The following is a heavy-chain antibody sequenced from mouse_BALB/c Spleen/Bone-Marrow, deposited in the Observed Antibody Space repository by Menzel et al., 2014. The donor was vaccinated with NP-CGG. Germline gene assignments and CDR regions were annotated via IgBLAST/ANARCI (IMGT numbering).Heavy chain of an antibody. CDR2: INPSTGYA. Sequence: QVQLQQSGPQMAKPGASVKMACKGSGYPFTDTRVHWIKQRPGQGLEWIGYINPSTGYAEYNQNFKDKATLTVDKSSSTAYMQLSSLTSEDSAVYYCARDYWGQGTTLTVSS. J-gene: IGHJ2*01. CDR3: ARDY. V-gene: IGHV1-4*01. CDR1: GYPFTDTR.